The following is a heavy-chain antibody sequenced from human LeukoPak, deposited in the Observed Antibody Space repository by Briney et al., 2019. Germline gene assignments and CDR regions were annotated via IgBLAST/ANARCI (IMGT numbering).Heavy chain of an antibody. D-gene: IGHD3-10*01. CDR3: ARLGPYGSGSYYQYNWFDP. J-gene: IGHJ5*02. Sequence: SETQSLTCAVYGGSFSGYYWSWLRQPPGKGLEWIGEINHSGSTNYNPSLKSRVTISVDTSKNQFSLKLSSVTAADTAVYYCARLGPYGSGSYYQYNWFDPWGQGTLVTVSS. CDR2: INHSGST. CDR1: GGSFSGYY. V-gene: IGHV4-34*01.